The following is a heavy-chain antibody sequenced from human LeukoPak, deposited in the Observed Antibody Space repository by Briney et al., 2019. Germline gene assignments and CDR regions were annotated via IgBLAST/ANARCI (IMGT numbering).Heavy chain of an antibody. CDR1: GYTLTGYY. CDR2: INPNSGGT. CDR3: ARDRTTIFGVVIY. D-gene: IGHD3-3*01. Sequence: ASVKVSCKASGYTLTGYYMHWVRQAPGQGLEWMGWINPNSGGTNYAQKFQGRVTMTRDTSISTAYMELSRLRSDDTAVYYCARDRTTIFGVVIYWGQGALVTVSS. V-gene: IGHV1-2*02. J-gene: IGHJ4*02.